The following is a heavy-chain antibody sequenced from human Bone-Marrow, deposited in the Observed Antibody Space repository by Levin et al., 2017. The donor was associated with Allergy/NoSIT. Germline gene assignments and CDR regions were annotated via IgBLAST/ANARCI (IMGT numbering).Heavy chain of an antibody. D-gene: IGHD3/OR15-3a*01. CDR2: IKQDGSEK. V-gene: IGHV3-7*04. J-gene: IGHJ4*02. CDR3: VRDLDRYYFDY. CDR1: GFTFSNYW. Sequence: GESLKISCAASGFTFSNYWMSWVRQAPGKGLEWVANIKQDGSEKYYVDSVKGRFTISRDNAKSSLFLQMNSLRAEDTAVYYCVRDLDRYYFDYWGQGTLVTVSS.